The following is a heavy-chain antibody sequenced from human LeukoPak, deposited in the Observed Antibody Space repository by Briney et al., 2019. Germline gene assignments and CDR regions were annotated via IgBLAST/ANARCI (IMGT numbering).Heavy chain of an antibody. Sequence: SVKVSCKASGGTFSSYAIIWVRQAPGQGLEWTGGIIPIVGTANYAQKCQGRVTITADESTSTAYMELSSLRSEDTAVYYCARDRGLDIAAAGKFRHYYSSMDVWGKGTTVTVSS. V-gene: IGHV1-69*13. CDR2: IIPIVGTA. CDR1: GGTFSSYA. CDR3: ARDRGLDIAAAGKFRHYYSSMDV. D-gene: IGHD6-13*01. J-gene: IGHJ6*03.